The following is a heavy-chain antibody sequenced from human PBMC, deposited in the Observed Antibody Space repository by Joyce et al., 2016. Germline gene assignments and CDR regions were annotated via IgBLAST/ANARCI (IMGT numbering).Heavy chain of an antibody. CDR2: IIPIFKTS. CDR3: ARENGHDYLGASDI. V-gene: IGHV1-69*01. Sequence: QVQLVQSGAQMKKPGSSVKVSCKASGGTFGSYVINGVRQAPGQGLEWVGQIIPIFKTSNYGQKFQGRVTITADESTATVYMEFIRLTSKDTAVYYCARENGHDYLGASDIWGQGTKVTVS. CDR1: GGTFGSYV. J-gene: IGHJ3*02. D-gene: IGHD5-12*01.